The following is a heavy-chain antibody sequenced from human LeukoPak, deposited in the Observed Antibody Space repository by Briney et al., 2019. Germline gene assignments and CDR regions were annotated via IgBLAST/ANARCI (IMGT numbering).Heavy chain of an antibody. CDR1: GGSISSSSYY. V-gene: IGHV4-39*07. CDR3: ARDNPEVGATTLGDY. CDR2: IYYSGST. Sequence: SETLSLTCTVSGGSISSSSYYWGWIRQPPGKGLEWIGSIYYSGSTYYNPSLKSRVTISVDTSKNQFSLKLSSVTAADTAVYYCARDNPEVGATTLGDYWGQGTLVTVSS. J-gene: IGHJ4*02. D-gene: IGHD1-26*01.